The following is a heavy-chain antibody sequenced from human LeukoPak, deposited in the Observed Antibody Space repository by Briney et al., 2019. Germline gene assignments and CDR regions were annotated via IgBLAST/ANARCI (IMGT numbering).Heavy chain of an antibody. CDR2: ISAYNGNT. CDR1: GYRFTSYG. Sequence: ATVKVSCKASGYRFTSYGVTWVRQAPGQGLEWVGWISAYNGNTKSAQKLQGRVTLTTDTSTSTAYMELTSLRSDDTAVYYCTRGEGGYYYYYGMDVWGQGTTVTVSS. D-gene: IGHD3-16*01. J-gene: IGHJ6*02. V-gene: IGHV1-18*01. CDR3: TRGEGGYYYYYGMDV.